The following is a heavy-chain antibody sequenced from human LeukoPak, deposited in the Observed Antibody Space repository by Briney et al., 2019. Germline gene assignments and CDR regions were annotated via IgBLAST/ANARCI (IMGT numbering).Heavy chain of an antibody. CDR3: APNWFDP. CDR2: INHSGST. CDR1: GGSFSGYY. J-gene: IGHJ5*02. V-gene: IGHV4-34*01. Sequence: SETLSLTCAVYGGSFSGYYWSWVRQPPGKGLEWIGEINHSGSTYYNPSLKSRVTISVDTSKNQFSLKLSSVTAADTAVYYCAPNWFDPWGQGTLVTVSS.